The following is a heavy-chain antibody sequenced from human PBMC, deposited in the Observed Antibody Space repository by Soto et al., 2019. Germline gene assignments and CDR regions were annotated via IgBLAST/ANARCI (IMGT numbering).Heavy chain of an antibody. CDR3: ARGYYDTSGYYHGRGANYFDY. CDR2: IYSDANNK. V-gene: IGHV3-33*01. Sequence: GGSLRLSCAASGLTFSSYGMHWVRQAPGKGLEWVAVIYSDANNKYYADSVKGRFTISRDNSKNTLYLQMNSLRAEDTAVYYCARGYYDTSGYYHGRGANYFDYWGQGTLVTVSS. D-gene: IGHD3-22*01. CDR1: GLTFSSYG. J-gene: IGHJ4*02.